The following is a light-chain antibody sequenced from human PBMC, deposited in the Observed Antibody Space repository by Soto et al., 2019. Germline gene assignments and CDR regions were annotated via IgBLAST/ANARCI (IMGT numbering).Light chain of an antibody. CDR2: GNS. J-gene: IGLJ2*01. CDR3: QSYDRSLSGVV. V-gene: IGLV1-40*01. CDR1: SSNIGAGYD. Sequence: QSVLTQPPSVSGAPGQRVTISCTGSSSNIGAGYDVHWYQQLPGTAPKLLIYGNSNRPSGVPDRVSGSKSGTSASLAITGLQAEDEADYYCQSYDRSLSGVVFCGGTKLTVL.